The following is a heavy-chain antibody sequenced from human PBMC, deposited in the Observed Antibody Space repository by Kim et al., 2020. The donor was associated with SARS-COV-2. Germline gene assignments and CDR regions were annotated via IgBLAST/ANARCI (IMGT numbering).Heavy chain of an antibody. CDR3: AKDMGGDGYIDY. J-gene: IGHJ4*02. CDR2: ISGDGGST. CDR1: GFTFDDYA. V-gene: IGHV3-43*02. Sequence: GGSLRLSCAASGFTFDDYAMHWVRQAPGKGLEWVSLISGDGGSTYYADSVKRRLTISRDNSKNSLYLQMNSLRTEDTALYYCAKDMGGDGYIDYWDQGTLVTVSS.